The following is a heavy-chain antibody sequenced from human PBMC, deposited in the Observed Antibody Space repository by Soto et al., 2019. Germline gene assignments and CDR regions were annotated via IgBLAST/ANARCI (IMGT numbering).Heavy chain of an antibody. CDR2: ISSSGDYR. CDR1: GFTFSDHY. J-gene: IGHJ4*02. CDR3: ARGDVDTVAQAEY. D-gene: IGHD5-12*01. Sequence: QVQLLESGGGLVKPGGSLRLSCTASGFTFSDHYMSWIRQAPGKGLEWVSYISSSGDYRNYADSVKARVTISRDNTKPPLYVQMNSLRAEDTGVYYCARGDVDTVAQAEYWGQGTLVTVSS. V-gene: IGHV3-11*03.